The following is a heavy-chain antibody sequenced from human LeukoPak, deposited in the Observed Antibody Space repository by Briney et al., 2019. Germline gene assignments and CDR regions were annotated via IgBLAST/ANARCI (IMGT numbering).Heavy chain of an antibody. D-gene: IGHD5-24*01. Sequence: SPSDTLSLTCAVYGGSFSGFYWSWIRQPPGKGLEWIGEFNHSGRTNYNPSLKSRATISVDTSKNQFSLRLNSVTAADTAVYYCARAGDGYNLGDGFDIWGQGTMVTVSS. J-gene: IGHJ3*02. CDR1: GGSFSGFY. V-gene: IGHV4-34*01. CDR3: ARAGDGYNLGDGFDI. CDR2: FNHSGRT.